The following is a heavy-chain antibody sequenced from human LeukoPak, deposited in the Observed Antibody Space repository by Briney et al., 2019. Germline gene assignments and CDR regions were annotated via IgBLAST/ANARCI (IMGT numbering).Heavy chain of an antibody. CDR1: GYTFTGYY. CDR3: AKVGLGNTAIHI. J-gene: IGHJ3*02. D-gene: IGHD5-18*01. V-gene: IGHV1-2*02. Sequence: GASVKVSCKASGYTFTGYYMHWVRQAPGQGLEWMGWINPNSGGTNYAQKFQGRVTMTRNTAISTVYMELSSLKSEDTAIYYCAKVGLGNTAIHIWGQGTMVTVSS. CDR2: INPNSGGT.